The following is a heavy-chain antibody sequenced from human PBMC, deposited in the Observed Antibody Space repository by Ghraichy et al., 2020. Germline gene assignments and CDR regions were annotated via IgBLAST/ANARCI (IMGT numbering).Heavy chain of an antibody. CDR2: ISGSGGDT. CDR1: GFSFSSYA. V-gene: IGHV3-23*01. J-gene: IGHJ4*02. D-gene: IGHD1-26*01. CDR3: AKDLHSWNSLFDY. Sequence: GGSLRLSCAASGFSFSSYAMTWVRQAPGKGLEWVSVISGSGGDTKYADSLKGRFTISRDNSKDTVYLQMNSLRAEDTAVYYCAKDLHSWNSLFDYCGQGTLVTVSS.